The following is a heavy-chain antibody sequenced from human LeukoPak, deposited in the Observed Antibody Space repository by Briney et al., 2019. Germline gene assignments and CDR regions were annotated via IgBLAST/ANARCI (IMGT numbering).Heavy chain of an antibody. CDR1: GGSFSGYY. Sequence: SETLSLACAVYGGSFSGYYWSWIRQPPGKGLEWIGEINHSGSTNYNPSLKSRGTISVDTSKNQFSLKLSSVTAADTAVYYCARDRVGATKMRPSRLYYFDYWGQGTLVTVSS. CDR3: ARDRVGATKMRPSRLYYFDY. CDR2: INHSGST. V-gene: IGHV4-34*01. D-gene: IGHD1-26*01. J-gene: IGHJ4*02.